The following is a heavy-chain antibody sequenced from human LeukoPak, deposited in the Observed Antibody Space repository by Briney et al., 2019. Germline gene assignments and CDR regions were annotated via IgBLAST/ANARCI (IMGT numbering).Heavy chain of an antibody. V-gene: IGHV4-31*03. CDR1: GGSISRGGYY. CDR2: IYDSGGT. J-gene: IGHJ4*02. D-gene: IGHD3-22*01. CDR3: ARGRYYYDSRGYYKQYYFDY. Sequence: SETLSLTCTVSGGSISRGGYYWTWIRQHPGNGLEWIGYIYDSGGTYYKPSFKSRVTLSVDTSRSQFALNLSSLTAANTPVYSCARGRYYYDSRGYYKQYYFDYWGQGTLVTVSS.